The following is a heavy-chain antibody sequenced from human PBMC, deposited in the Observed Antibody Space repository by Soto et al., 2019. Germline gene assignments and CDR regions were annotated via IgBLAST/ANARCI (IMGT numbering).Heavy chain of an antibody. CDR2: TYYNGNA. J-gene: IGHJ4*02. D-gene: IGHD3-10*01. V-gene: IGHV4-39*01. Sequence: SETLSLTCNVSGGSIDRSNYYWDWLRQPPGKGLEWIGTTYYNGNAYYNPSLRSRVSMSVDTSKNQFSLKLISVTAADTAVYYCARHFVAVVIKGWGYWGQGKVVT. CDR1: GGSIDRSNYY. CDR3: ARHFVAVVIKGWGY.